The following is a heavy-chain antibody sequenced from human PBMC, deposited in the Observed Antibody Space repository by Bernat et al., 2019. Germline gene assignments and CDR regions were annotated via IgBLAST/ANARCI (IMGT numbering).Heavy chain of an antibody. V-gene: IGHV3-30*18. D-gene: IGHD3-3*01. CDR3: AKDAGGDYDFWSGYSDWFDP. CDR1: GFTFSSYG. CDR2: ISYDGSNK. J-gene: IGHJ5*02. Sequence: QVQLVESGGGMVQPGRSLRLSCAASGFTFSSYGMHWVRQAPGKGLEWVAVISYDGSNKYYADSVKGRFTISRDNSKNTLYLQMNSLRAEDTAVYYCAKDAGGDYDFWSGYSDWFDPWGQGTLVTVSS.